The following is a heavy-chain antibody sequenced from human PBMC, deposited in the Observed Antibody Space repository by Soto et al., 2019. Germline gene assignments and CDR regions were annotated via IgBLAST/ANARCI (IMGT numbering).Heavy chain of an antibody. CDR3: ASSDNVGYYQH. Sequence: SETLSLTCTVSGDSIISNYHWAWILQPPGRSLEGIASIFHTGTTYYTPNLKSSVTISVDTSKNQFSLRLSSVTAADTAVYYCASSDNVGYYQHFGQGNLVTVSS. CDR1: GDSIISNYH. D-gene: IGHD3-3*01. J-gene: IGHJ1*01. CDR2: IFHTGTT. V-gene: IGHV4-38-2*02.